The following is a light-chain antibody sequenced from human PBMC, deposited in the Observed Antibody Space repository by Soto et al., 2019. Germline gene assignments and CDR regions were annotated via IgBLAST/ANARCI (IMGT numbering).Light chain of an antibody. V-gene: IGLV2-14*01. CDR2: DVS. J-gene: IGLJ1*01. Sequence: QSALTQPASVSGSPGQSITIPCTGTGTDVGGYNFVSWYQQHPGKAPKLIIYDVSDRPSGMSNRFSGSKSGNTASLTISGLQAEDEAVYFCGSYLGSTTLGYVFGTGTKVTVL. CDR3: GSYLGSTTLGYV. CDR1: GTDVGGYNF.